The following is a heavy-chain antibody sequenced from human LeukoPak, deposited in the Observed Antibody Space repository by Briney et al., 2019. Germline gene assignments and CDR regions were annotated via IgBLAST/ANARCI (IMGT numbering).Heavy chain of an antibody. D-gene: IGHD3-22*01. CDR3: ARGGDYYNSSGYYNSWVYFDY. V-gene: IGHV1-8*01. CDR1: GYTFTSYD. J-gene: IGHJ4*02. CDR2: MNPNSGNT. Sequence: ASVKVSCKASGYTFTSYDINWVRQATEQRLEWMGWMNPNSGNTGYAQKFQGRVTMTRNTSISTAYMELSSLISEDTAVYYCARGGDYYNSSGYYNSWVYFDYWGQGTLVTVSS.